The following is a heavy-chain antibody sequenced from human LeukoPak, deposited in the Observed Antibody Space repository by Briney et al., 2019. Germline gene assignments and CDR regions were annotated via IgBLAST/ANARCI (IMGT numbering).Heavy chain of an antibody. D-gene: IGHD6-19*01. CDR3: TRNSGWYGLS. CDR2: IDYDGGSG. V-gene: IGHV3-23*01. Sequence: GGSLRLSCTVSGFTLSSYEMSWIRQAPGKGLEWVSSIDYDGGSGHYADSVKGRFTISRDNSNNTLFLHLNSLRGEDTTVYYCTRNSGWYGLSWGQGTLVTVSS. CDR1: GFTLSSYE. J-gene: IGHJ1*01.